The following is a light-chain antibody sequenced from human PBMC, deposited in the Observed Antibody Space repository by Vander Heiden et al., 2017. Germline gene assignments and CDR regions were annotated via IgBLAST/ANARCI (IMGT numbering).Light chain of an antibody. CDR3: QKYDSAPSS. Sequence: DLQFTQSPSSLSESVGDRVTISCRASQDINNYVAWYQHKPGKVPKVLIYAAFTLHSDVPSRFSGSGSGTDFTLTISSLQPEDVATYYCQKYDSAPSSFGPGTKVEI. CDR1: QDINNY. V-gene: IGKV1-27*01. CDR2: AAF. J-gene: IGKJ3*01.